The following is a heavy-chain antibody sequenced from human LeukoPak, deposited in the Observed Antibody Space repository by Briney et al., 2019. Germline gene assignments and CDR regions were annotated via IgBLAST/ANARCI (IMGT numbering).Heavy chain of an antibody. Sequence: GGSLRLSCAASGFTFSSFWMHWVRQAPGKGLEWVANIKQDASETYYVDSVKGRLTISRDNAKNSLYLQMNSLRAEDTAVYYCAGGIGFLFENWGQGTLVAVSS. CDR1: GFTFSSFW. D-gene: IGHD3-3*01. J-gene: IGHJ4*02. CDR3: AGGIGFLFEN. V-gene: IGHV3-7*05. CDR2: IKQDASET.